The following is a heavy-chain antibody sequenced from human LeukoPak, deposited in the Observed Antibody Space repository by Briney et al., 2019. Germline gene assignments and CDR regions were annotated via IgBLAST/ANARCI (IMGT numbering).Heavy chain of an antibody. J-gene: IGHJ6*02. CDR3: ARDTHYYGYYGMDV. D-gene: IGHD3-10*01. CDR2: IYYSGST. V-gene: IGHV4-61*01. CDR1: GGSVRNGNFY. Sequence: SETLSLTCTVSGGSVRNGNFYWNWIRQPPGKGLEWIGYIYYSGSTNYNPSLKSRVTISVDTSKNQFPLKLRSVTAADTAVYYCARDTHYYGYYGMDVWGQGTTVTVSS.